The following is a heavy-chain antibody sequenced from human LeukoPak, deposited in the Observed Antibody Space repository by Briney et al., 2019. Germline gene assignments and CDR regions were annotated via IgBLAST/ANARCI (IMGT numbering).Heavy chain of an antibody. CDR2: ISAYNGNT. J-gene: IGHJ4*02. CDR3: ARDYYDSSGYYYY. CDR1: GFTFSSYG. V-gene: IGHV1-18*01. D-gene: IGHD3-22*01. Sequence: GGSLRLSCAASGFTFSSYGMHWVRQAPGQGLEWMGWISAYNGNTNYAQKLQGRVTMTTDTSTSTAYMELRSLRSDDTAVYYCARDYYDSSGYYYYWGQGTLVTVSS.